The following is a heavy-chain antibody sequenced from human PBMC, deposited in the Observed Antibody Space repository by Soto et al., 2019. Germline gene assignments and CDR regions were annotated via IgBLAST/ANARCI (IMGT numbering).Heavy chain of an antibody. V-gene: IGHV4-61*01. CDR1: GDSVTSGNYY. CDR3: ARGLLGYDFLSGFFAPACSDYYYYGMDV. D-gene: IGHD3-3*01. Sequence: ETLSLTCTVSGDSVTSGNYYWTWIRQPPGKGLEWVGHIYYSGSTNYSPSLKSRVTISLNTPNNQFSLKVTSVTAADTAVYYCARGLLGYDFLSGFFAPACSDYYYYGMDVWGQGTTVTVSS. CDR2: IYYSGST. J-gene: IGHJ6*02.